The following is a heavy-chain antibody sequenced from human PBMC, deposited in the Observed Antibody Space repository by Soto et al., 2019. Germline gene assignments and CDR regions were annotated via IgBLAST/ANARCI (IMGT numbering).Heavy chain of an antibody. J-gene: IGHJ4*02. D-gene: IGHD3-10*01. Sequence: QVQLVESGGGVVQPGGSLRLSCAASGFTFSDYGMHWVRQTPGKGLEWVAVIWFDGSNRYYADSVKGRFTISRDNSKDTMYLQMNSLRAEDTAVYYCASDGDDYVSGSYGLSLVLDYWGQGNLVTVSS. CDR1: GFTFSDYG. CDR2: IWFDGSNR. CDR3: ASDGDDYVSGSYGLSLVLDY. V-gene: IGHV3-33*01.